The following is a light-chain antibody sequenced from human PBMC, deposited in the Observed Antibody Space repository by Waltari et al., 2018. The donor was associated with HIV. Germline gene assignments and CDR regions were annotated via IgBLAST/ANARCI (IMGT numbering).Light chain of an antibody. Sequence: DIQLTQSPSFLSASVGDRVTITCRASQGISSYLAWYQQKPGKAPKRLIYAASTLQSGVPSRFSGSGSGTEFTLTISSLQPEDLATYYCQQLNSDPYTFGPGTKVDIK. CDR3: QQLNSDPYT. J-gene: IGKJ3*01. CDR2: AAS. CDR1: QGISSY. V-gene: IGKV1-9*01.